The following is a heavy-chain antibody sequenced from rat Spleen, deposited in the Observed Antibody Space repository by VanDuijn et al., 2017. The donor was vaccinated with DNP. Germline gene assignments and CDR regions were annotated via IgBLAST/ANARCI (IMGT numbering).Heavy chain of an antibody. CDR2: ISNDGSFT. J-gene: IGHJ3*01. V-gene: IGHV5-7*01. CDR1: ALTFRAYY. Sequence: EVQLVESGGGLVQPGRSLKLSCTSSALTFRAYYMAWVRQAPTKGLEWVATISNDGSFTYYRDSVKGRFTISRDNAQATLYLHVDSLRSEDTATYYCTRRSPAFAYWGHGTLVTVSS. CDR3: TRRSPAFAY.